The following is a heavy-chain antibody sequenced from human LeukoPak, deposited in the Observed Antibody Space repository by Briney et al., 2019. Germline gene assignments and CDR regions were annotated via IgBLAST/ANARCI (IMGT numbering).Heavy chain of an antibody. CDR2: INPSGGST. Sequence: VASVKVSCKASGYTFTNYYIHWVRQAPGQGLECMGIINPSGGSTSYAQKFQGRVTMTRDTSTSTVYMELSSLRSEDTAVYYCARGGVGATTYVWFDPWGQGTLVTVSS. CDR1: GYTFTNYY. CDR3: ARGGVGATTYVWFDP. J-gene: IGHJ5*02. D-gene: IGHD1-26*01. V-gene: IGHV1-46*01.